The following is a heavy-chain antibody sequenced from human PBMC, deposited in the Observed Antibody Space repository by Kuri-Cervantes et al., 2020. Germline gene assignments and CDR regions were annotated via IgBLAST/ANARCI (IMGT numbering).Heavy chain of an antibody. Sequence: SVKVSCKASGGTFSIYAIKWIRQAPGQGLEWMGGIIPISGMTQYAQKFQGRVTITTDESTSTAYMELSSLRSEDTAVYYCARPDRYYYDSSGYYPPPATHWGQGTLVTVSS. CDR2: IIPISGMT. V-gene: IGHV1-69*05. J-gene: IGHJ4*02. D-gene: IGHD3-22*01. CDR1: GGTFSIYA. CDR3: ARPDRYYYDSSGYYPPPATH.